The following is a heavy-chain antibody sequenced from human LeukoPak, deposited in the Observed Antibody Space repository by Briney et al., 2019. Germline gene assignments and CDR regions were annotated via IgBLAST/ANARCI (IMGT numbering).Heavy chain of an antibody. D-gene: IGHD4-23*01. CDR2: IIPIFGTA. V-gene: IGHV1-69*05. CDR1: GGTFSSYA. J-gene: IGHJ3*02. CDR3: ARAYGGNSVDAFDI. Sequence: SSVKVSCKXSGGTFSSYAISWVRQAPGQGLEGMGGIIPIFGTANYAQKFQGRVTITTDESTSTAYMELSSLRSEDTAVYYCARAYGGNSVDAFDIWGQGTMVTVSS.